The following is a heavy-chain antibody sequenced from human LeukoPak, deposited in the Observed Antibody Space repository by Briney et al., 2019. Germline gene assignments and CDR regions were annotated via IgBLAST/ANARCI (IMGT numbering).Heavy chain of an antibody. Sequence: SETLSLTCTVSGGSISGFYWSWIRQPPGKGLEWIGYIYYSGSTNYNPSLKSRVTISVDTSKNQFSLKLSSVTAADTAVYYCARFGELLNYWGQGTLVTVSS. CDR2: IYYSGST. D-gene: IGHD3-10*01. CDR1: GGSISGFY. V-gene: IGHV4-59*12. CDR3: ARFGELLNY. J-gene: IGHJ4*02.